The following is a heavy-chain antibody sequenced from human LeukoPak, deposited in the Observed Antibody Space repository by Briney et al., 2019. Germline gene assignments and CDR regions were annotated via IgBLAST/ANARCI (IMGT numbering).Heavy chain of an antibody. CDR3: ARRFGWTLDAFDI. J-gene: IGHJ3*02. CDR2: IYYSGST. D-gene: IGHD3-10*01. Sequence: SETLSLTCTVSGGSISSSSYYWGWIRQPPGKGLEWIGSIYYSGSTYYNPSLKSRVTISVDTSKNQFSLKLSSVTAADTAVYYCARRFGWTLDAFDIWGQGTMVTVSS. CDR1: GGSISSSSYY. V-gene: IGHV4-39*01.